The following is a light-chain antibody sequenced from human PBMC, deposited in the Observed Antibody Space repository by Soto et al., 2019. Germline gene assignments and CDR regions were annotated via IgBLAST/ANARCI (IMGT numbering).Light chain of an antibody. CDR1: QDIGKH. CDR3: QQSYITPPGT. J-gene: IGKJ1*01. Sequence: DIQMTQSPSAMSASVGDRVTISCRASQDIGKHLAWFQQKPGKVPQRLIYAASSLQTGVPSRFSGSGSGTDFTLSISSLQREDFATYYCQQSYITPPGTFGQGTKVDI. V-gene: IGKV1-17*03. CDR2: AAS.